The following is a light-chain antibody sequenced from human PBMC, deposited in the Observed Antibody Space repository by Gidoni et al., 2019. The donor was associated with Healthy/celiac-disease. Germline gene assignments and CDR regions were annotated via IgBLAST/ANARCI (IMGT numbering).Light chain of an antibody. V-gene: IGKV2-28*01. CDR1: QSLLHSNGYNY. CDR3: MQALQTPPT. Sequence: DIVMTQSPLSLPVTPGEPASMSCRSSQSLLHSNGYNYLDWYLQKPGQSPQLVIYLGANRASGVPDRFSGRGSGTDFTLKISRVEAEDVGVYYCMQALQTPPTFGGGTKVEIK. CDR2: LGA. J-gene: IGKJ4*01.